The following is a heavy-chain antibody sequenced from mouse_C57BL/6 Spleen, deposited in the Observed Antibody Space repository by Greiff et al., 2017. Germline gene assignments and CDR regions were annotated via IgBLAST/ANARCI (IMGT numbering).Heavy chain of an antibody. D-gene: IGHD4-1*01. CDR3: ARDWGNWPFAY. CDR1: GFTFSSYA. V-gene: IGHV5-4*01. Sequence: EVHLVESGGGLVKPGGSLKLSCAASGFTFSSYAMSWVRQTPEKRLEWVATISDGGSYTYYPDNVKGRFTISRDNAKNNLYLQMSHLKSEDTAMYYCARDWGNWPFAYWGQGTLVTVSA. J-gene: IGHJ3*01. CDR2: ISDGGSYT.